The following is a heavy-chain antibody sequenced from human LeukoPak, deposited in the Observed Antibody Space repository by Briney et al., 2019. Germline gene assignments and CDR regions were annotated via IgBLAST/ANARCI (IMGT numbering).Heavy chain of an antibody. D-gene: IGHD6-19*01. Sequence: GGSLRLSCTACGFIFSNHYMRWVRQAPGKGLEWVANINEDGSNKWHLGSVKGRFTVSRDNARNSLYLQMNSLRVEDTAVYYCTRVIVAVPGYFDYFDFWGQGVLVTVSS. V-gene: IGHV3-7*01. CDR2: INEDGSNK. CDR1: GFIFSNHY. J-gene: IGHJ4*02. CDR3: TRVIVAVPGYFDYFDF.